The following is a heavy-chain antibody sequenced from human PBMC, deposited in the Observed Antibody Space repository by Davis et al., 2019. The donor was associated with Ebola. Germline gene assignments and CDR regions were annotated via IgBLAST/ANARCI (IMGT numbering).Heavy chain of an antibody. Sequence: GESLKISCAASGFTFSDYAMTWVRQAPGKGLEWVSAISVSGGSAYYADSVKGRFTISRDNSKNTLYLQMNTLRAEDTAVYYCARSVDYYYYGMDVWGKGTTVTVSS. CDR2: ISVSGGSA. V-gene: IGHV3-23*01. CDR3: ARSVDYYYYGMDV. J-gene: IGHJ6*04. CDR1: GFTFSDYA.